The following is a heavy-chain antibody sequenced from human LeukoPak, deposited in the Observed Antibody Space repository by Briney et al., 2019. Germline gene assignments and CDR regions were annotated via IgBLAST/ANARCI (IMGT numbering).Heavy chain of an antibody. CDR3: ARDRYDYSNYYYYYYMDV. CDR1: GGSISSYY. V-gene: IGHV4-4*07. D-gene: IGHD4-11*01. J-gene: IGHJ6*03. CDR2: IYTSGST. Sequence: PSETLSLTCTVSGGSISSYYWSWIRQPAGKGLEWIGRIYTSGSTNYNPSLKSRVTMSVDTSKTQFSLKLSSVTAADTAVYYCARDRYDYSNYYYYYYMDVWGKGTTVTVSS.